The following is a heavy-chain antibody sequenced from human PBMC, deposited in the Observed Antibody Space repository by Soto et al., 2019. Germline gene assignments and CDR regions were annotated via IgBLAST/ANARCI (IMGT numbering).Heavy chain of an antibody. D-gene: IGHD5-12*01. CDR3: ASDRVAEMATGAYFDS. J-gene: IGHJ4*02. Sequence: QVHLVQSGAEVKKPGSSVKVSCKSSGGTFSDLAFSWVRQAPRQGLEWVGGIIPLFGTPNYAREFQGRVSISADEASNTVYMALRSLSSEETDVYDCASDRVAEMATGAYFDSGGQGTLVTVAS. CDR1: GGTFSDLA. CDR2: IIPLFGTP. V-gene: IGHV1-69*01.